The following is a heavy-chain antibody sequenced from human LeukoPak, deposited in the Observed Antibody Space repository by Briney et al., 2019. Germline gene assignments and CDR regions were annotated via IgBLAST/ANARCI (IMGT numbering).Heavy chain of an antibody. J-gene: IGHJ4*02. CDR3: ARGLRYYDSRDRFDF. Sequence: SETLSLTCTVSGGSISSSSYYWGWIRQPPGKGLEWIGSIYYSGSTYYNPSLKSRVTISVDTSKNQFSLKLSSVTAADTAVYYCARGLRYYDSRDRFDFWGQGALVTVSS. CDR1: GGSISSSSYY. D-gene: IGHD3-22*01. CDR2: IYYSGST. V-gene: IGHV4-39*07.